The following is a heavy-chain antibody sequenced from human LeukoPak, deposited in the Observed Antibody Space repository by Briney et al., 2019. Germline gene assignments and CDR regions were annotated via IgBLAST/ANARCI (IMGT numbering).Heavy chain of an antibody. D-gene: IGHD3-3*01. J-gene: IGHJ3*02. V-gene: IGHV4-31*03. Sequence: SQTLSLTCTVSGGSISSGGYYWSWIRQHPGKGLAWIGYIYYSGSTYYNPSLKSRVTISVDTSKNQFSLKLSSVTAADTAVYYCARASTYYDFWSGYLPGSSPLSAFDIWGQGTMVTVSS. CDR2: IYYSGST. CDR3: ARASTYYDFWSGYLPGSSPLSAFDI. CDR1: GGSISSGGYY.